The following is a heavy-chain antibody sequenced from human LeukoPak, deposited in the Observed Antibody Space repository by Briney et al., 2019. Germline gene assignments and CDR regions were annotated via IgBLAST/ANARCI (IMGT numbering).Heavy chain of an antibody. V-gene: IGHV3-53*01. Sequence: PGGSLRLSCAASGLTVRSNCTSSGRQTPGKGLERVSFIYSGGNTYYADSVKGRFTISRDNSKNTVHLQMNSLRAEDTAMYYCARRAGDYSHPYDYWGQGTLVTVSS. J-gene: IGHJ4*02. D-gene: IGHD3-22*01. CDR2: IYSGGNT. CDR1: GLTVRSNC. CDR3: ARRAGDYSHPYDY.